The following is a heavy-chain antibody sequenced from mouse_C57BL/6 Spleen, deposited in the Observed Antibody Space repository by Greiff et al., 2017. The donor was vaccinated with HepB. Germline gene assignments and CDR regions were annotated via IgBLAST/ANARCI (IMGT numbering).Heavy chain of an antibody. D-gene: IGHD2-5*01. J-gene: IGHJ3*01. CDR2: INPNNGGT. V-gene: IGHV1-22*01. Sequence: VQLKESGPELVKPGASVKMSCKASGYTFTDYNMHWVKQSHGKSLEWIGYINPNNGGTSYNQKFKGKATLTVNKSSSTAYMELRSLTSEDSAVYYCARWAYSNVFAYWGQGTLVTVSA. CDR3: ARWAYSNVFAY. CDR1: GYTFTDYN.